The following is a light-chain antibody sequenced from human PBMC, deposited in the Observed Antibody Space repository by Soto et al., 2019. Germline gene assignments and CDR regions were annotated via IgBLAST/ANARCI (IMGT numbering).Light chain of an antibody. CDR1: QSITNY. Sequence: DIQMTQSPSSLSASVGDRVTITCRASQSITNYLNWYQQQPGKAPKLLIFAASSLHSGVPSRFSGSGSGTDFTLTISSLQPEDFETYFCQQSYNTPLTFGGGTKVDIK. J-gene: IGKJ4*01. CDR3: QQSYNTPLT. CDR2: AAS. V-gene: IGKV1-39*01.